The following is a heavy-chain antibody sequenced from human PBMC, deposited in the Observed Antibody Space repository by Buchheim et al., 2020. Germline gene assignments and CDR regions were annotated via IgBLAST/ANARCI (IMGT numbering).Heavy chain of an antibody. D-gene: IGHD2-2*02. J-gene: IGHJ4*02. CDR3: AKDTAGCCYTHFDS. CDR2: ISDSSSNT. CDR1: GFTFSNYA. V-gene: IGHV3-23*01. Sequence: EVQLLDSGGGLVQPGGSLRLSCAASGFTFSNYAMAWVRQAPGKGLEWVSSISDSSSNTYSGDPVMGRIPISRDNSRNTLYLPMNSLRAEDTAVYYCAKDTAGCCYTHFDSWGQGTL.